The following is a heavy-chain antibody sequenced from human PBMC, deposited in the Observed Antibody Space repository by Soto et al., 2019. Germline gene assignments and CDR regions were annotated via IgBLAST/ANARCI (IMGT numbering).Heavy chain of an antibody. J-gene: IGHJ6*02. CDR2: IYPGDSDT. V-gene: IGHV5-51*01. Sequence: LGESLKISCKGSGYSFTRYWIGWVRQMPGKGLEWMGIIYPGDSDTRYSPSFQGQVTISADKSISTAYLQWSSLKASDTAMYYCARLVTIFGVVFYGMDVWGQGTTVTVSS. CDR1: GYSFTRYW. D-gene: IGHD3-3*01. CDR3: ARLVTIFGVVFYGMDV.